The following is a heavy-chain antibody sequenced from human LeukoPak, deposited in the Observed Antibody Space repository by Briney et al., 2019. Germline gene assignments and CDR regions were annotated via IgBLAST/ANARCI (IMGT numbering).Heavy chain of an antibody. CDR1: GFTFSSYS. V-gene: IGHV3-21*01. CDR3: ARDREWQVHPYYYYYYMDV. CDR2: ISISSSYI. J-gene: IGHJ6*03. D-gene: IGHD6-19*01. Sequence: KTGGSLRLSCAASGFTFSSYSMNWVRQAPGKGLEWVSSISISSSYIYYADSVKGRFTISRDNAKNSLYLQMNSLRAEDTAVYYCARDREWQVHPYYYYYYMDVWGKGTAVTVSS.